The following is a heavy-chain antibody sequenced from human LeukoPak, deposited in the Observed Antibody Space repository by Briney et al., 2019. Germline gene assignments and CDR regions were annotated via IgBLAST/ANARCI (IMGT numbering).Heavy chain of an antibody. Sequence: SETLSLTCTVSGDSISNYFWTWIRQPAGKGLEWIGRFYRSGNTKYNPSLQSRVTMSLDTSKKQFSLKLTSVTAADTAVYYCARGGTTTVTTSSVDYWGQGTLVTVSS. CDR1: GDSISNYF. CDR3: ARGGTTTVTTSSVDY. J-gene: IGHJ4*02. D-gene: IGHD4-17*01. V-gene: IGHV4-4*07. CDR2: FYRSGNT.